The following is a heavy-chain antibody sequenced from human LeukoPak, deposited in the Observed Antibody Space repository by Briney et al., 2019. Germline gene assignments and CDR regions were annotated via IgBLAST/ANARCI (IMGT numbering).Heavy chain of an antibody. D-gene: IGHD1-26*01. CDR1: GFTFSSYG. CDR2: IWYDGSNK. CDR3: AKDKGAPDY. J-gene: IGHJ4*02. Sequence: GGSLRLSCAASGFTFSSYGMHWVRQALGKGLEWVAVIWYDGSNKYYADSVKGRFTISRDNSKNTLYLQMNSLRAEDTAVYYCAKDKGAPDYWGQGTLVTVSS. V-gene: IGHV3-33*06.